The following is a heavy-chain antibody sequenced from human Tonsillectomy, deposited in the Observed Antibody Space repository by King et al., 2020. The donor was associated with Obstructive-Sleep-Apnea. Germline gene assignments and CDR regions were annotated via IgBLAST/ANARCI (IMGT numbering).Heavy chain of an antibody. V-gene: IGHV4-39*07. CDR3: ARGKKFYYDSSGYPNWYFDL. CDR2: IFHSGST. D-gene: IGHD3-22*01. J-gene: IGHJ2*01. CDR1: GASISSSTFY. Sequence: LQLQESGPGLVKPSETLSLTCTVSGASISSSTFYWGWIRQPPGKGLEWIGNIFHSGSTHYNPSLKSRVTISIDTSKNQFSLKLSSVSAADTAVYYCARGKKFYYDSSGYPNWYFDLWGRGPLVTVSS.